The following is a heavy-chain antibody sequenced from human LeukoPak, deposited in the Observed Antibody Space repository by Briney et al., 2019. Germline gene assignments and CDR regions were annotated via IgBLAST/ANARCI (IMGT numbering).Heavy chain of an antibody. V-gene: IGHV3-74*01. D-gene: IGHD6-19*01. CDR2: INSDGSRT. Sequence: GGSLRLSCAASGFTFSRYWMHWVHQAPGKGPVWVSRINSDGSRTSYADSVKGRFTISRDNSKNTLYLQMNSLRAEDTAVYYCARDGVGSSGSYDFWGQGTLVTVSS. CDR3: ARDGVGSSGSYDF. CDR1: GFTFSRYW. J-gene: IGHJ4*02.